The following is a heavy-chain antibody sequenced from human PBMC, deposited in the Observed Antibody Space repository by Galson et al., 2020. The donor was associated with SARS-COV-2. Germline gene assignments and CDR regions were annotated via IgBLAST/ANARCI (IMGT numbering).Heavy chain of an antibody. CDR3: AKAYSGGYSGYFDY. D-gene: IGHD1-26*01. CDR2: ISYDGSNK. V-gene: IGHV3-30*18. CDR1: GFTFSSYG. Sequence: GGSLRLSCAASGFTFSSYGMHWVRQAPGKGLEWVAVISYDGSNKYYADSVKGRFTISRDNSKTTLYLQMNSLRAEDTAVYYCAKAYSGGYSGYFDYWGQGTLVTVSS. J-gene: IGHJ4*02.